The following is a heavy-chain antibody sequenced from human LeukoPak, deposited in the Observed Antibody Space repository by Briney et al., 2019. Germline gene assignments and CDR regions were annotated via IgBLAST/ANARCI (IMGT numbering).Heavy chain of an antibody. D-gene: IGHD4-17*01. Sequence: GGSPRLSCAASGFTFSSYSMNWVRQAPGKGLEWVSSISSSSSYIYYADSVKGRFTISRDNAKNSLYLQMNSLRAEDTAVDYCERYGSRLARPLNYMGVWGKGTTVTVSS. V-gene: IGHV3-21*01. J-gene: IGHJ6*03. CDR2: ISSSSSYI. CDR1: GFTFSSYS. CDR3: ERYGSRLARPLNYMGV.